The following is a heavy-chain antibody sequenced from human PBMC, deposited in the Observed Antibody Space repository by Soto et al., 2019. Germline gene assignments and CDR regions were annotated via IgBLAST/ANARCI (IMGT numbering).Heavy chain of an antibody. J-gene: IGHJ6*03. CDR3: ARDGVVDSSSPDYYYYMDV. V-gene: IGHV1-18*01. Sequence: QVQLVQSGAEVKKPGASVKVSCKASGYTFTSYGISWVRQAPGQGLEWMGWISAYNGNTNYAQKLQGGVTMNTDTSTSTAYMELRSLRSDDTAVYYCARDGVVDSSSPDYYYYMDVWGKGTTVTVSS. D-gene: IGHD6-6*01. CDR1: GYTFTSYG. CDR2: ISAYNGNT.